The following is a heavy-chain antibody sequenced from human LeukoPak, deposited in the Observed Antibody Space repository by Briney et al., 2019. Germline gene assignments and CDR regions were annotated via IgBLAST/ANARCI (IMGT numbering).Heavy chain of an antibody. CDR2: MNPNSGNT. Sequence: ASVKVSCKASGYSFISSDINWVRQATGQGLEWMGWMNPNSGNTAYAQKFQGRVTMTRNTSVDTAYMELSSLKCDDTAVYYCARGYKPAYSTGWSIFDYWGQGTLVAVSS. J-gene: IGHJ4*02. V-gene: IGHV1-8*01. D-gene: IGHD6-19*01. CDR3: ARGYKPAYSTGWSIFDY. CDR1: GYSFISSD.